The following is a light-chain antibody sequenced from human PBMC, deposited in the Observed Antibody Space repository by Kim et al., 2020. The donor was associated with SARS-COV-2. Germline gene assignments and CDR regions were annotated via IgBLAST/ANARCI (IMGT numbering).Light chain of an antibody. V-gene: IGLV2-14*03. J-gene: IGLJ3*02. Sequence: QSITITCTRTSSDIGGYNFVSWYQQHPGKAPKLVIYVVSKRPSGVSNRFSGSKSGNTASLTISGLHAEDEADYYCSSFISSSAWVFGGGTKLTVL. CDR3: SSFISSSAWV. CDR1: SSDIGGYNF. CDR2: VVS.